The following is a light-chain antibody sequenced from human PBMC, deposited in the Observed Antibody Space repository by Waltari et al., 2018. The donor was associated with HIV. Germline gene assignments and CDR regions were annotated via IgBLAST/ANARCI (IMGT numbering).Light chain of an antibody. CDR1: NSNIGNNF. Sequence: QSVLMQPPSVSAAAGQKVTISCSGSNSNIGNNFVSWYQQLPGTAPKLLIYDSNKRPSGIPDRFSGSKSDTSATLDITGLQTGDEADYYCGTWESSLSAVLFGGGTKLTVL. V-gene: IGLV1-51*01. J-gene: IGLJ2*01. CDR3: GTWESSLSAVL. CDR2: DSN.